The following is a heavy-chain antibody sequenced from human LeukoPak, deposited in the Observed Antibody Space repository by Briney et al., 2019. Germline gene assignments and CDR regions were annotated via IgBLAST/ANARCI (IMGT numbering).Heavy chain of an antibody. CDR3: ARGGGYCSSTSCRLPFDY. CDR1: GGSISSGSYY. V-gene: IGHV4-61*10. J-gene: IGHJ4*02. Sequence: SETLSLTCTVSGGSISSGSYYWSWIRQPAGKGLEWIGEINHSGSTNYNPSLKSRVTISVDTSKNQFSLKLSSVTAADTAVYYCARGGGYCSSTSCRLPFDYWGQGTLVTVSS. D-gene: IGHD2-2*01. CDR2: INHSGST.